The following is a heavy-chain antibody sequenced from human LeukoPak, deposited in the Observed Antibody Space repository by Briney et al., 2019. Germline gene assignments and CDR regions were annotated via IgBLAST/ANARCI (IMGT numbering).Heavy chain of an antibody. D-gene: IGHD4-17*01. CDR2: IYYSGST. J-gene: IGHJ4*02. V-gene: IGHV4-59*01. Sequence: SETLSLTCTVSGGSISSYYWSWIRQPPGKGLEWIGYIYYSGSTSYNPSLKSRVTMSLDASKNQFSLKLSSVTAADTAIYYCARGDYGDPGNFDYWGQGTLVTVSA. CDR3: ARGDYGDPGNFDY. CDR1: GGSISSYY.